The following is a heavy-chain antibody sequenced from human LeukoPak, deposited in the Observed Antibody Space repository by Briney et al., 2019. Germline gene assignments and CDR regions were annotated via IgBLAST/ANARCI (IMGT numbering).Heavy chain of an antibody. CDR2: IIPIFGTA. V-gene: IGHV1-69*05. D-gene: IGHD6-13*01. CDR1: GGTFSSYA. Sequence: SVKASCKASGGTFSSYAISWVRQAPGQGLEWMGGIIPIFGTANYAQKFQGRVTITTDESTSTAHMELSSLRSEDTAVYYCARDRAPHSSSWYGYFDYWGQGTLVTVSS. CDR3: ARDRAPHSSSWYGYFDY. J-gene: IGHJ4*02.